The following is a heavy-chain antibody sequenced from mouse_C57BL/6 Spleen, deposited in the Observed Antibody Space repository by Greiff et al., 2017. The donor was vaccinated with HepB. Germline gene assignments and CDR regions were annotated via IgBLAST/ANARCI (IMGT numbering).Heavy chain of an antibody. D-gene: IGHD2-5*01. CDR2: IDPETGGT. Sequence: VQLQQSGAELVRPGASVTLSCKASGYTFTDYEMHWVKQTPVHGLEWIGAIDPETGGTAYNQKFKGKAILTADKSSSTAYMELRSLTSEDSAVYYCTRWSYYSNLYLDYWGQGTTLTVSS. V-gene: IGHV1-15*01. J-gene: IGHJ2*01. CDR3: TRWSYYSNLYLDY. CDR1: GYTFTDYE.